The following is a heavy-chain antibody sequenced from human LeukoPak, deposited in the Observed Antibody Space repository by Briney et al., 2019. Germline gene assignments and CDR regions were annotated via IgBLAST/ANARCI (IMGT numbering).Heavy chain of an antibody. Sequence: ASVKVSCKASGYTFTSYGISWVRQAPGQGLEWMGWISAYNGNTNYAQKLQGRVTMTTDTSTSTAYMELRSLRSDDTAVYYCARNQSCSGGSCYHPFAHWGQGTLGTVSS. J-gene: IGHJ4*02. D-gene: IGHD2-15*01. CDR3: ARNQSCSGGSCYHPFAH. V-gene: IGHV1-18*01. CDR1: GYTFTSYG. CDR2: ISAYNGNT.